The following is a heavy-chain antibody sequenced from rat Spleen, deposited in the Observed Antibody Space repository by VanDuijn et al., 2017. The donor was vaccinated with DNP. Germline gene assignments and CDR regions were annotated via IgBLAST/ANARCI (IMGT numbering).Heavy chain of an antibody. D-gene: IGHD1-7*01. CDR2: INNVGST. Sequence: EVQLQESGPGLVKPSQSLSLTCSVTGYSITSNHKWSWIRKFPGNELEWMGYINNVGSTNYNPSLKSRFSITRDTSKNQFFLQVNSVTTEDTATYYCARQPTGMDYWGQGVMVIVSS. CDR3: ARQPTGMDY. J-gene: IGHJ2*01. V-gene: IGHV3-3*01. CDR1: GYSITSNHK.